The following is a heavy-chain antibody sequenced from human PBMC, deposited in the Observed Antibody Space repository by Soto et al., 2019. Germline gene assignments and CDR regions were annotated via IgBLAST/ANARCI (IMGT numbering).Heavy chain of an antibody. Sequence: QLQLQESGPGLVKPSETLSLTCTVSGGSISSSSYYWGWIRQPPGKGLEWIGSIYYSGSTYYNPSLKSRVTISGDTSKNPFSLKLSSVTAADTAVYYCASPKIAFYNWFDPWGQGTLVTVSS. CDR3: ASPKIAFYNWFDP. CDR1: GGSISSSSYY. CDR2: IYYSGST. J-gene: IGHJ5*02. V-gene: IGHV4-39*01. D-gene: IGHD3-3*02.